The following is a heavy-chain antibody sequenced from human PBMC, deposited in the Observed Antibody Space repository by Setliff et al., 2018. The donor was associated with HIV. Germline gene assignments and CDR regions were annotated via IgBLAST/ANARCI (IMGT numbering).Heavy chain of an antibody. CDR3: AREERRNSPRITMIVVPREAQRPFDY. CDR2: VYNSGTT. J-gene: IGHJ4*02. D-gene: IGHD3-22*01. CDR1: GASSSSHY. V-gene: IGHV4-59*11. Sequence: SETLSLTCTVSGASSSSHYWSWIRQPPGKAPEWIGYVYNSGTTKYNPSLKSRVTISVDTSKNQFSLRLNSVTAADTAVYYCAREERRNSPRITMIVVPREAQRPFDYWGQGTLVTVSS.